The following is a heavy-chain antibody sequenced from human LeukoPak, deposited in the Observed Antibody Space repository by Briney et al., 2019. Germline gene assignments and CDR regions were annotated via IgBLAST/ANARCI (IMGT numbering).Heavy chain of an antibody. CDR2: ISSSSSTI. Sequence: PGGSLRLSCAASGFTFSTYSMNWVRRAPGKGLEWVSYISSSSSTIYYADSVKGRFTISRDNAKNSLYLQMNSLRAEDTAVYYCASGTGTTGWGQGTLVTVSS. V-gene: IGHV3-48*01. J-gene: IGHJ4*02. D-gene: IGHD1-1*01. CDR3: ASGTGTTG. CDR1: GFTFSTYS.